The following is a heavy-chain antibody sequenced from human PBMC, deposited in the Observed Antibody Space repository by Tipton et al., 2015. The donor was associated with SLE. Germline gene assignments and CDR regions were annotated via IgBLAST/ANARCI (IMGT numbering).Heavy chain of an antibody. J-gene: IGHJ4*02. CDR3: ARVATTEVFDY. V-gene: IGHV4-34*01. CDR1: GGSFTGYY. Sequence: TLSLTCAVYGGSFTGYYWSWIRQPPTKGLEWIGEINHSGSTNYNPSLKNRLTISLDTSKKQFSLKLSSVTAADTAVYYCARVATTEVFDYWGQGPLVTVSS. D-gene: IGHD1-1*01. CDR2: INHSGST.